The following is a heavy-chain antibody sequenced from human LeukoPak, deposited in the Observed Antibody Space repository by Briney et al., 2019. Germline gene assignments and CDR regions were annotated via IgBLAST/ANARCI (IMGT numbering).Heavy chain of an antibody. V-gene: IGHV5-51*01. J-gene: IGHJ4*02. Sequence: GESLKISCKGSGYSFTNYWIGWVRHMPGKGLEWMGIIYPDDSDTRYNPSFQGQVTISADKSISTAYLQWSSLKASDTAMYYCARQRRDSAVDTAMVTPDYWGQGTLVTVSS. D-gene: IGHD5-18*01. CDR1: GYSFTNYW. CDR3: ARQRRDSAVDTAMVTPDY. CDR2: IYPDDSDT.